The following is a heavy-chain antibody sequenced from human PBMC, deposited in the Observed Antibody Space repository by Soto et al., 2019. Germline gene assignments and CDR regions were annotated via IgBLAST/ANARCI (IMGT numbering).Heavy chain of an antibody. J-gene: IGHJ4*02. V-gene: IGHV4-31*03. CDR3: ARDGRGYIFDL. Sequence: PSDTRSLTCIVSSASLSSGDYWSWLCRHPGRGLEWIGYIHFSGSTSYNPSLASLESRVIMSVDTSKNQFSLNVNSVTAADTAVYYCARDGRGYIFDLWGQGTLVTVSS. CDR1: SASLSSGDY. D-gene: IGHD5-12*01. CDR2: IHFSGST.